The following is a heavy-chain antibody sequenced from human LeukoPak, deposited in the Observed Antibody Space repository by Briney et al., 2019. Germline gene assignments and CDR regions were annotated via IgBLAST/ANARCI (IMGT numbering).Heavy chain of an antibody. J-gene: IGHJ4*02. CDR2: IKQDGSAK. CDR1: GFTFSSYA. CDR3: ATSYDSSGNN. Sequence: GRSLRLSCAASGFTFSSYAMHWVRQAPGKGLEWVANIKQDGSAKYYVDSVKGRLTISRDNARNSLYLEMNNLRAEDTAIYYCATSYDSSGNNWGQGTLVTVSS. D-gene: IGHD3-22*01. V-gene: IGHV3-7*01.